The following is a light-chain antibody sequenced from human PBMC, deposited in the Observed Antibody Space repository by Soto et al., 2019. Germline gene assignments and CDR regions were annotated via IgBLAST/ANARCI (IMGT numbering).Light chain of an antibody. J-gene: IGLJ2*01. V-gene: IGLV2-14*03. CDR1: SSDVGGFNY. Sequence: QSALTQPAYVSGSPGQSITISCTGTSSDVGGFNYVSWYQQHQGKAPRLMIYDVSNRPSGVSIRFSASKSCNTASLTISGLQAEDEADYYCSSYTTNSTRIFGGGTKLTVL. CDR2: DVS. CDR3: SSYTTNSTRI.